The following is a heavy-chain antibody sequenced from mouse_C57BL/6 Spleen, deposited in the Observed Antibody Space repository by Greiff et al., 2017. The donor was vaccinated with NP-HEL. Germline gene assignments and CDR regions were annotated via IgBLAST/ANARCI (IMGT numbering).Heavy chain of an antibody. CDR3: AREGALITTVVAFDY. D-gene: IGHD1-1*01. J-gene: IGHJ2*01. CDR2: IDPSDSET. Sequence: QVQLQQPGAELVRPGSSVKLSCKASGYTFTSYWMHWVKQRPIQGLEWIGNIDPSDSETPYNQKFKDKATLTVDKSSSTAYMQLSSLTSEDSAVYYCAREGALITTVVAFDYWGQGTTLTVSS. V-gene: IGHV1-52*01. CDR1: GYTFTSYW.